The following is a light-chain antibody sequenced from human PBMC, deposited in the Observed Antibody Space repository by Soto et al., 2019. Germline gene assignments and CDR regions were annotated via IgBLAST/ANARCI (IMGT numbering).Light chain of an antibody. CDR1: QSVLYSSNNKNY. V-gene: IGKV4-1*01. CDR3: QQYYSTPVRT. Sequence: DIVMTQSPDSLAVSLGERATINCKSSQSVLYSSNNKNYLAWYQQKPGQPPKLLIYWASTRESGVPDRISGSGSGTDFTLTISSLQAEDVAVYYCQQYYSTPVRTFGQGTKLEIK. CDR2: WAS. J-gene: IGKJ2*02.